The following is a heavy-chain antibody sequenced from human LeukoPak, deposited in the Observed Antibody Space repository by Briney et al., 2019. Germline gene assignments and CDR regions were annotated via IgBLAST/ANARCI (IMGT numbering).Heavy chain of an antibody. CDR3: ARTAKDPAYYYYYMEV. Sequence: SETLSLTCTVSGGSISSYYWSWIRQPAGKGLGWIGRIYTSGSTNYNPSLKSRVTMSVDTSKNQFSLKLSSVTAADTAVYYCARTAKDPAYYYYYMEVWGKGTTVTVSS. V-gene: IGHV4-4*07. J-gene: IGHJ6*03. D-gene: IGHD2-21*02. CDR1: GGSISSYY. CDR2: IYTSGST.